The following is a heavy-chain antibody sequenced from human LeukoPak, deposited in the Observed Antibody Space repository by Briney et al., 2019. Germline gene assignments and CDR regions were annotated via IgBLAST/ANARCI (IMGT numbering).Heavy chain of an antibody. D-gene: IGHD3-3*01. CDR2: ISYDGSNK. V-gene: IGHV3-30*04. CDR3: ARDQDRGYDFWSGYESGNWFDP. CDR1: GFTFSSYA. J-gene: IGHJ5*02. Sequence: GGSLRLSCAASGFTFSSYAMHWVRQAPGKGLEWVAVISYDGSNKYYADSVKGRVTISRDNSKNTLYLQMNSLRAEDTAVYYCARDQDRGYDFWSGYESGNWFDPWGQGTLVTVSS.